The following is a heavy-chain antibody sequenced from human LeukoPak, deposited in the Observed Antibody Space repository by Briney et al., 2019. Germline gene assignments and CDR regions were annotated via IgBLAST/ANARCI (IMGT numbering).Heavy chain of an antibody. CDR3: AKGTTVTTKRGAFDI. D-gene: IGHD4-17*01. Sequence: GGSLRLSCAASGFTFSSYWMSWVRQAPGKGLEWVANIKQDGSEKYYVDSVKGRFTISRDNAKNSLYLQMNSLRAEDMALYYCAKGTTVTTKRGAFDIWGQGTMVTVSS. J-gene: IGHJ3*02. CDR2: IKQDGSEK. V-gene: IGHV3-7*03. CDR1: GFTFSSYW.